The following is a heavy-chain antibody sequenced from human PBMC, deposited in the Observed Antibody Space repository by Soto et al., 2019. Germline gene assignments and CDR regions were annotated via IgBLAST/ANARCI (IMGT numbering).Heavy chain of an antibody. D-gene: IGHD6-13*01. CDR1: GGSISSYY. CDR2: IYTSGST. J-gene: IGHJ6*02. V-gene: IGHV4-4*07. Sequence: SETLSLTCTVSGGSISSYYWSWIRQPAGKGLEWIGRIYTSGSTNYNPSLKSRVTMSVDTSKNQFSLKLSSVTAADTAVYYCARDRMYSSXWGHYYYGMDVWGQGTTVTVSS. CDR3: ARDRMYSSXWGHYYYGMDV.